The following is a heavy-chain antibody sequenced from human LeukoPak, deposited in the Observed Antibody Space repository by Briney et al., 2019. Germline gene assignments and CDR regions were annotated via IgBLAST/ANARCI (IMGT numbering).Heavy chain of an antibody. J-gene: IGHJ4*02. Sequence: GGSLRLSCAASGFTVSSNYMSWVRQAPGKGLEWVSVIYSGGSTYYADSVKGRFTISRDNSKSTLYLQMNSLRAEDTAVYYCARGYGYRQLVLDYWGQGTLVTVSS. CDR3: ARGYGYRQLVLDY. CDR2: IYSGGST. D-gene: IGHD6-13*01. V-gene: IGHV3-53*01. CDR1: GFTVSSNY.